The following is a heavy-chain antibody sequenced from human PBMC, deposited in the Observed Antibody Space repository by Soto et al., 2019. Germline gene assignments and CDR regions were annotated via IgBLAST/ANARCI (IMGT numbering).Heavy chain of an antibody. D-gene: IGHD2-15*01. CDR1: GGSISSYY. V-gene: IGHV4-4*07. J-gene: IGHJ5*02. CDR2: IYTSGST. Sequence: PSETLALTCTVSGGSISSYYWSWIRQPAGKGLEWIGRIYTSGSTHYNPSLKSRVTMSVDTSKNQFSLKLSSVTAADSAVYYCARDTDCSGGSCYPANWFDPWGQGTLVTVSS. CDR3: ARDTDCSGGSCYPANWFDP.